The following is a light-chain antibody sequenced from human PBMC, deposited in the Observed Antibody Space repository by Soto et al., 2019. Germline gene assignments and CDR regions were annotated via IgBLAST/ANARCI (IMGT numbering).Light chain of an antibody. Sequence: QSVLTQPPSVSGAPGQRVTISCTGSSSNIGAGYGVHWYQLLPGTAPKLLIYANSDRPSGVPDRFSGSKCGSSASLAITGLQAEDEADYYCQSYDSSLSAVVFGGGTKLTVL. CDR1: SSNIGAGYG. CDR2: ANS. CDR3: QSYDSSLSAVV. J-gene: IGLJ2*01. V-gene: IGLV1-40*01.